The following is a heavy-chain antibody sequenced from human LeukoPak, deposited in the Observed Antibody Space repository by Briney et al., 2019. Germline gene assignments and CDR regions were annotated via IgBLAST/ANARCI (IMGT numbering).Heavy chain of an antibody. D-gene: IGHD3-22*01. Sequence: ASVKVSCKASGYTFTSYGISWVRQAPGQGLEWMGWMNPNSGNTGYAQKFQGRVTMTRDTSISTAYMELSRLRSDDTAVYYCARGVILDAFDIWGQGTMVTVSS. J-gene: IGHJ3*02. V-gene: IGHV1-8*02. CDR2: MNPNSGNT. CDR1: GYTFTSYG. CDR3: ARGVILDAFDI.